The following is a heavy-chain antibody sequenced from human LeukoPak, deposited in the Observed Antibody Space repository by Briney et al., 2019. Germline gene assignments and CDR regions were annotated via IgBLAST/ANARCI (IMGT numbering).Heavy chain of an antibody. CDR2: ISERGGST. Sequence: GGSLRFSCVVSGISLSNYAMTWVRQAPGKGLEWVSYISERGGSTTYADSVKGRFTISRDTSLNTLYLQMNNLRAEDTAVYFCAKRGVVIRGILVIGYHQEANHYDLWGQGVLVTVSS. V-gene: IGHV3-23*01. J-gene: IGHJ5*02. D-gene: IGHD3-10*01. CDR1: GISLSNYA. CDR3: AKRGVVIRGILVIGYHQEANHYDL.